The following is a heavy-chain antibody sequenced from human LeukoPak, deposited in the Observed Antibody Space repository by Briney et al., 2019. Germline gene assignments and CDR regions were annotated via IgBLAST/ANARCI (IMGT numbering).Heavy chain of an antibody. D-gene: IGHD6-6*01. V-gene: IGHV3-48*03. CDR2: ISSGGSAI. Sequence: GGSLRLSCGASGFTFSSYEMNWVRQAPGKGLEWVSYISSGGSAIYYADSVKGRFTISRDNAKNSLYLQMNSLRAEDTAVYYCARNDYSSSSYFYWGQGTLVTVSS. CDR1: GFTFSSYE. CDR3: ARNDYSSSSYFY. J-gene: IGHJ4*02.